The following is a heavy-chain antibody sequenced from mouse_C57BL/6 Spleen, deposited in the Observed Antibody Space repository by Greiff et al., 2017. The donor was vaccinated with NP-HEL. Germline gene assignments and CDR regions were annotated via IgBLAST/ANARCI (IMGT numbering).Heavy chain of an antibody. V-gene: IGHV2-6-1*01. D-gene: IGHD1-1*01. CDR1: GFSLTSYG. Sequence: VQRVESGPGLVAPSQSLSITCTVSGFSLTSYGVHWVRQPPGKGLEWLVVIWSDGSTTYNSALKSRLSISKDNSKSQVFLKMNSLQTDDTAMYYCARHGDYYGSSYVSLAYWGQGTLVTVSA. CDR3: ARHGDYYGSSYVSLAY. CDR2: IWSDGST. J-gene: IGHJ3*01.